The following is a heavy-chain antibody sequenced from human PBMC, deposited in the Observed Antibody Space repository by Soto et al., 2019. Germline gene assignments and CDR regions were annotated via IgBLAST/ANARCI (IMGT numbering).Heavy chain of an antibody. J-gene: IGHJ4*02. Sequence: PGGSLRLSCAASGFTFSSYVMHWVRQAPGKGLEWVAVISYDGSNKYYADSVKGRFTISRDNSKNTLYLQMNSLRAEDTAVYYCGKEAEIDDRLFDYWGQGTLVTVSS. CDR3: GKEAEIDDRLFDY. D-gene: IGHD2-15*01. CDR1: GFTFSSYV. CDR2: ISYDGSNK. V-gene: IGHV3-30*18.